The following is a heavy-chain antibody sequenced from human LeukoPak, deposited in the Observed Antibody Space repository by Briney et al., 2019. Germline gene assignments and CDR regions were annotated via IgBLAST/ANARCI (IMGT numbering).Heavy chain of an antibody. J-gene: IGHJ3*02. Sequence: GGSLRLSCAASGFTFSSYEMNWVRQAPGKGLEWVSYISSSGSTIYYADSVKGRFTISRDNAKNSLYPQMNSLRAEDTAVYYCARGWRGAFDIWGQGTMVTVSS. CDR2: ISSSGSTI. D-gene: IGHD5-24*01. V-gene: IGHV3-48*03. CDR3: ARGWRGAFDI. CDR1: GFTFSSYE.